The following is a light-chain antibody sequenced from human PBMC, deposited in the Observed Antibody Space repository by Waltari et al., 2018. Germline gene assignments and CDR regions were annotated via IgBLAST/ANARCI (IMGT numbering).Light chain of an antibody. J-gene: IGKJ2*01. V-gene: IGKV3-15*01. CDR1: QRVGSN. Sequence: IVITHSAATLSVSTGARATLTCRASQRVGSNLAWYQQKPGKAPRLLIYGASARATGIPARFSGSESGTDFTLTISSLQSEDFAIYYCQQYNYWPYTFGQGTKLEI. CDR3: QQYNYWPYT. CDR2: GAS.